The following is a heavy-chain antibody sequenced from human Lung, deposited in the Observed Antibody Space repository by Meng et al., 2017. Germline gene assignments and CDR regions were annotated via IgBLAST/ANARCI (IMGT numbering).Heavy chain of an antibody. CDR1: GYNFPDYY. D-gene: IGHD6-25*01. CDR3: ARDEDISAAGKLFGDY. V-gene: IGHV1-2*06. Sequence: ASVKVSCKPSGYNFPDYYIHWMRRAPGQGLEWMGRINPKNGDTHYAQKFQARVTMTGDTSISTVYMELGGVRSDDTAMYYCARDEDISAAGKLFGDYWGQGTLVTVSS. CDR2: INPKNGDT. J-gene: IGHJ4*02.